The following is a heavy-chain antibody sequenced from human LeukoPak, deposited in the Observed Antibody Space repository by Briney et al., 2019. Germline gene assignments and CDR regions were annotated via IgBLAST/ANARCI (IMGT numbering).Heavy chain of an antibody. J-gene: IGHJ4*02. CDR1: GGTFSSYA. CDR2: IIPIFGTA. V-gene: IGHV1-69*05. D-gene: IGHD2-2*01. Sequence: SVKLSCKASGGTFSSYAISWVRQAPGQGLEWMGGIIPIFGTANYAQKFQGRVTITTDEYPSTAYMELSSLRSEDTAVYYCAMGIVGYCSSTSCYDAFDYWGQGTLVTVSS. CDR3: AMGIVGYCSSTSCYDAFDY.